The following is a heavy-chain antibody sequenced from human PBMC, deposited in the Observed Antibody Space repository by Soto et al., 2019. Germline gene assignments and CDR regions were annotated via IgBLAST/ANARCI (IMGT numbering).Heavy chain of an antibody. V-gene: IGHV3-48*02. J-gene: IGHJ4*02. CDR3: ASLNYYDSSGYHLRYFDY. D-gene: IGHD3-22*01. CDR2: ISSSSSTI. CDR1: GFTFSSYS. Sequence: EVQLVESGGGLVQPGGSLRLSCAASGFTFSSYSMNWFRQAPGKGLEWVSYISSSSSTIYYADSVKGRFTISRDNAKNSLYLQMNSLRDEDTAVYYCASLNYYDSSGYHLRYFDYWGQGTLVTVSS.